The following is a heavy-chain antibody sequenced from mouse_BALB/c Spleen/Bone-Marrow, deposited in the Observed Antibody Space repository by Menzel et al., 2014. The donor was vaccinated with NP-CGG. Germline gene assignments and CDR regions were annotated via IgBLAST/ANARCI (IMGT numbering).Heavy chain of an antibody. Sequence: QVQLQQSGAELVRPGASVKLSCKASGFTFTDYDMHWVKQTPVHGLEWIGTIYPGSGGTAYNQKFKGKATLTADKSSSTAYMELSSLTSEDSAVYYCAREGVEDFDYWGQGTTLTVSS. CDR1: GFTFTDYD. J-gene: IGHJ2*01. CDR3: AREGVEDFDY. CDR2: IYPGSGGT. V-gene: IGHV1-15*01.